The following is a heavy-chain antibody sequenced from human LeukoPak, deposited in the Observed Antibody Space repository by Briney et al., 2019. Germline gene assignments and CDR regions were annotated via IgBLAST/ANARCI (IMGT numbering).Heavy chain of an antibody. V-gene: IGHV4-59*08. CDR1: GGSISSYY. D-gene: IGHD4-17*01. CDR2: IYYSGST. CDR3: ARHVLDYGDYSWFDP. Sequence: TSETLSLTCTVSGGSISSYYWSWIRQPPGKGLEWIGYIYYSGSTNYNPSLKSRVTLSEETSKNQFSLKLSSVTAADTAVYYCARHVLDYGDYSWFDPWGQGTLVTVSS. J-gene: IGHJ5*02.